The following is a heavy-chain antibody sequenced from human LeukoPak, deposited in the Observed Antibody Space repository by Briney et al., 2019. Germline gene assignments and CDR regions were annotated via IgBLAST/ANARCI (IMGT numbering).Heavy chain of an antibody. CDR3: ARGYFSGYYFDY. V-gene: IGHV4-34*01. CDR2: IKHSGST. Sequence: PSETLSLTCAVYGGSFSGYYWSWIRQPPGKGLEWIGEIKHSGSTNYNLSLKSRVTISVDTSKNQFSLKLSSVTAADTAVYYCARGYFSGYYFDYWGQGTLVTVSS. D-gene: IGHD3-22*01. J-gene: IGHJ4*02. CDR1: GGSFSGYY.